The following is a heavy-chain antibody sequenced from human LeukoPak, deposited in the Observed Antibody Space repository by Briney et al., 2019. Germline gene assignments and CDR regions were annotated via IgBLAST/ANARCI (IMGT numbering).Heavy chain of an antibody. Sequence: ASVKVSCKASGGTFSSYAISWVRQAPGQGLEWMGRIIPIFGTANCAQKFQGRVTITTDESTSTAYMELSSLRSEDTAVYYCARGDSSGSDYWGQGTLVTVSS. V-gene: IGHV1-69*05. CDR3: ARGDSSGSDY. CDR2: IIPIFGTA. J-gene: IGHJ4*02. CDR1: GGTFSSYA. D-gene: IGHD6-19*01.